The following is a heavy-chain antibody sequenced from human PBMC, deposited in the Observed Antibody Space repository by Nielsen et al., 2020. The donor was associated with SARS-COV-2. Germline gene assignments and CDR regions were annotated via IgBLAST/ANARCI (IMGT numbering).Heavy chain of an antibody. J-gene: IGHJ4*02. CDR3: ARAPTTIVGAYYFDY. Sequence: ASVKVSCKASGFTFTSSAVQWVRQAPGQGLEWMGWISAYNGNTNYAQKLQGRVTMTTDTSTSTAYMELRSLRSDDTAVYYCARAPTTIVGAYYFDYWGQGTLVTVSS. V-gene: IGHV1-18*01. CDR2: ISAYNGNT. D-gene: IGHD1-26*01. CDR1: GFTFTSSA.